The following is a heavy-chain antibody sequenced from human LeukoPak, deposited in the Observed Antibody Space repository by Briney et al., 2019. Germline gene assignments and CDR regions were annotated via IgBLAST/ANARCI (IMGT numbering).Heavy chain of an antibody. Sequence: GGSLRLSCAASGFTFSNYGMHWVRQAPGKGLEWVAIISHDGSNKYYADSVKGRFTISRDNSKNTLYLQMNSLRAEDTAVYYCARFQNGRNDPIQLWSRNAFDIWGQGTMVTVSS. J-gene: IGHJ3*02. D-gene: IGHD5-18*01. CDR2: ISHDGSNK. CDR1: GFTFSNYG. CDR3: ARFQNGRNDPIQLWSRNAFDI. V-gene: IGHV3-30*03.